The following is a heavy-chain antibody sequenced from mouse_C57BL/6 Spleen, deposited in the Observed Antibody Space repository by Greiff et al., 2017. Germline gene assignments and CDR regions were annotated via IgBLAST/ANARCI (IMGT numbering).Heavy chain of an antibody. D-gene: IGHD2-1*01. CDR3: ARDRNYDYFDY. Sequence: EVQLQESGPGLVKPSQSLSLTCSVTGYSITSGYYWNWIRQFPGNKLEWMGYISYDGSNNYNPSLKNRISITRDTSKNQFFLKLNSVTTEDTAAYYCARDRNYDYFDYWGQGTTLTVSS. V-gene: IGHV3-6*01. J-gene: IGHJ2*01. CDR1: GYSITSGYY. CDR2: ISYDGSN.